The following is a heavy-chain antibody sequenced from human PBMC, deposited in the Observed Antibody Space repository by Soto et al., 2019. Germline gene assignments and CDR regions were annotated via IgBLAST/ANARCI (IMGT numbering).Heavy chain of an antibody. V-gene: IGHV1-18*01. J-gene: IGHJ6*02. D-gene: IGHD3-22*01. CDR3: ARPLYSSSTRDHYYYYGMDV. CDR1: GYTFTNYG. CDR2: ISAYNGDT. Sequence: ASVKVSCKTSGYTFTNYGITWVRQAPGQGLKWMGWISAYNGDTKYAQKVQGRVTMTTDTSTSTAYMELRSLRSDDTAVYYCARPLYSSSTRDHYYYYGMDVWGQGTTDTVSS.